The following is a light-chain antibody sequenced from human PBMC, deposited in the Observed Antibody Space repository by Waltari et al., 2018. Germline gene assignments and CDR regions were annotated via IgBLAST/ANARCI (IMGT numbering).Light chain of an antibody. J-gene: IGKJ2*01. V-gene: IGKV4-1*01. Sequence: DIVMTQSPDSLAVSLGERATINCKSSQSVLYSPNNKNYLAWYHQKPGQPPKLLLYWASTRESGVPDRFSGSGSGTDFTLTISSLQAEDVAVYYCQQYYSTPMYTFGQGTKLEIK. CDR3: QQYYSTPMYT. CDR2: WAS. CDR1: QSVLYSPNNKNY.